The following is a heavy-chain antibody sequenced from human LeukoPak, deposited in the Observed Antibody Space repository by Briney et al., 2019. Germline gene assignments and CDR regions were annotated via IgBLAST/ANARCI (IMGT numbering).Heavy chain of an antibody. CDR1: GFTFSSYW. D-gene: IGHD1-26*01. CDR2: IKLDGSEV. CDR3: ARDRSWELPGADGFDV. J-gene: IGHJ3*01. V-gene: IGHV3-7*04. Sequence: GGSLRLSCAASGFTFSSYWMSWVCQAPGKGLEWVANIKLDGSEVYYVDSVKGRFSISRDNAKNSLYLQMNSLRAEDTALYYCARDRSWELPGADGFDVWGQGTMVTVSS.